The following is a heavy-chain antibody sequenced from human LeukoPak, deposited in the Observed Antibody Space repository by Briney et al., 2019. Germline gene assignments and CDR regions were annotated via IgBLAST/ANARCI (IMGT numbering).Heavy chain of an antibody. CDR3: ARGWVAAAGFDY. J-gene: IGHJ4*02. V-gene: IGHV4-34*01. Sequence: SETLSLTCAVYGGSFSGYYWSWIRQPPGKGLGWVGEINHSGSTNYNPSLKSRVTISVDTSKNQCSLKLSSVTAADTAVYYCARGWVAAAGFDYWGQGTLVTVSS. CDR2: INHSGST. D-gene: IGHD6-13*01. CDR1: GGSFSGYY.